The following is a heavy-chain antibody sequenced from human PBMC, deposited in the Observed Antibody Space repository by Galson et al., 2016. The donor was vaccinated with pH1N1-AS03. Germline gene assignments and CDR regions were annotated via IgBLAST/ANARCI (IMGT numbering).Heavy chain of an antibody. Sequence: SLRLSCAASGFNFDKYTMTWVRQAPGKGLEWISSISSNSASTYYADSLKGRFTVSRDNAKNSLYLQMDSLSAEDTAVYYCAKVGGVFDWNDYNYMDGWGTGTTVTVAS. CDR1: GFNFDKYT. CDR2: ISSNSAST. V-gene: IGHV3-21*01. J-gene: IGHJ6*03. CDR3: AKVGGVFDWNDYNYMDG. D-gene: IGHD1-1*01.